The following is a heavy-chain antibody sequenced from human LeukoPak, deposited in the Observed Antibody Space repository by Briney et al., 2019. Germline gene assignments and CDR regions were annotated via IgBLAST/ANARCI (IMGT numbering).Heavy chain of an antibody. CDR1: GGSFSDYY. J-gene: IGHJ4*02. CDR2: INHSGST. CDR3: ARAGYCGSTSCFDPDREYFDY. Sequence: SETLSLTCAVYGGSFSDYYWSWIRQPPGKGLEWIGEINHSGSTNYNPPLKGRVTMSVDTSKNQFSLKLNSVTAADTAVYYCARAGYCGSTSCFDPDREYFDYWGQGTLVTVSS. V-gene: IGHV4-34*01. D-gene: IGHD2-2*01.